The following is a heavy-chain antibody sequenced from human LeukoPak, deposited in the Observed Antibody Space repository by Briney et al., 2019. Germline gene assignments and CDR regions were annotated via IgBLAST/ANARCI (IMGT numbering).Heavy chain of an antibody. CDR1: GFSFISYG. CDR2: ISSSSSYI. CDR3: ARANRHYDRIYYMDV. V-gene: IGHV3-21*01. Sequence: GGSLRLSCAASGFSFISYGMHWVRQAPGKGLEWVSSISSSSSYIYYADSVKGRFTISRDNAKNSLYLQMNSLRAEDTAVYYCARANRHYDRIYYMDVWGKGTTVTVSS. D-gene: IGHD3-3*01. J-gene: IGHJ6*03.